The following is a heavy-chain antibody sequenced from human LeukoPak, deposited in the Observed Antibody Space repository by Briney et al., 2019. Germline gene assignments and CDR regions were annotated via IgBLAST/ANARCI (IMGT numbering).Heavy chain of an antibody. J-gene: IGHJ4*02. CDR1: GGTFSSYA. CDR3: ARGVRTPPDCSGGSCYMYYFDY. D-gene: IGHD2-15*01. Sequence: SVKVSCKASGGTFSSYAISWVRQAPGQGLEWMGGIIPILGTANYAQKFQGRVTITTDESTSTAYMELSSLRSEDTAVYYCARGVRTPPDCSGGSCYMYYFDYWGQGTLVNVSS. CDR2: IIPILGTA. V-gene: IGHV1-69*05.